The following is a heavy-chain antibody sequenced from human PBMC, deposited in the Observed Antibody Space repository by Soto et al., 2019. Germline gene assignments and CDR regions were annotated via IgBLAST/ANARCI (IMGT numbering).Heavy chain of an antibody. CDR2: IAHDGSNA. J-gene: IGHJ6*02. CDR3: ARGDREDSRVVVGARPGEYGTDI. CDR1: GFTFRNHA. Sequence: QVQLVESGGGVVQPGGSLRLSCAASGFTFRNHAMHWVRQAPGKGLECLAVIAHDGSNAFYRDSVKGRFTVSRDNSKNTLYLYMNSLRSEDTGVYYCARGDREDSRVVVGARPGEYGTDIWRQGTKVIVSS. D-gene: IGHD2-15*01. V-gene: IGHV3-30-3*01.